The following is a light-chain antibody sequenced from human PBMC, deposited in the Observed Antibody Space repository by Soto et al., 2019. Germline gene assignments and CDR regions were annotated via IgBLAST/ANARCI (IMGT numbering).Light chain of an antibody. CDR3: SSFVAGNNYWV. Sequence: QSALTQPPSASGSPGRSVTISCTGTSSDVGGYDYVSWFQQHPGKAPKLIIYEVTKRPSGVPDRFSDSKSGNTASLTVSGLQAEDEADYYCSSFVAGNNYWVFGGGTKLTVL. V-gene: IGLV2-8*01. J-gene: IGLJ3*02. CDR1: SSDVGGYDY. CDR2: EVT.